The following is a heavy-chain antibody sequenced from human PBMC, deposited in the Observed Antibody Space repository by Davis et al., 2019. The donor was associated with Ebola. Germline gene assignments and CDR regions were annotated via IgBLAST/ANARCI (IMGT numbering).Heavy chain of an antibody. J-gene: IGHJ4*02. CDR1: GFTFRTYS. D-gene: IGHD6-19*01. V-gene: IGHV3-7*01. CDR3: ARGGWTFDY. CDR2: IDQDGSEK. Sequence: GESLKISCAASGFTFRTYSMNWVRRTPGKGLEWVANIDQDGSEKHYVDSVKGRFTISRDNAKNSLFLQMNSLRVEDTALYYCARGGWTFDYWGQGTLVTVSS.